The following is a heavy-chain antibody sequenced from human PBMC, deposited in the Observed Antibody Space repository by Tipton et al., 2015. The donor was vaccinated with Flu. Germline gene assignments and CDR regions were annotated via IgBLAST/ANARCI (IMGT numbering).Heavy chain of an antibody. J-gene: IGHJ4*02. Sequence: SLRLSCAAPGITLSSFEMHWVRQAPGEGLEWVASFSGSGGSTYFADSVKGRFTISRDHSKNTLYLQMNSLRAEDTAVYFCARVIPELVAGLDYWGQGTLVTVSS. V-gene: IGHV3-23*01. CDR1: GITLSSFE. CDR2: FSGSGGST. D-gene: IGHD6-19*01. CDR3: ARVIPELVAGLDY.